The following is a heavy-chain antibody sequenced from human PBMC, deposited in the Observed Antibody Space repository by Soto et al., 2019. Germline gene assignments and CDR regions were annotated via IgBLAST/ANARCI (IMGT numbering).Heavy chain of an antibody. CDR2: IYYSGST. D-gene: IGHD2-2*01. Sequence: QVQLQESGPGLVKPSQTLSLTCTVSGGSISRGGYYWSWIRQHPGKVLEWIGYIYYSGSTYYNPSLKSRVSISVDTSKHQFYLKLSSVTAADTAVYYCARGYCISTSCQSPPDYWGQGTLVTVSS. J-gene: IGHJ4*02. CDR3: ARGYCISTSCQSPPDY. V-gene: IGHV4-31*03. CDR1: GGSISRGGYY.